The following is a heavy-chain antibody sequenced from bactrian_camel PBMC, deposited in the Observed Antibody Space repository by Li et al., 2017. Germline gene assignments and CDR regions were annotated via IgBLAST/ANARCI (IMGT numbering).Heavy chain of an antibody. CDR3: AALNSSSGGRFAWWSDF. CDR1: AYILEQCG. V-gene: IGHV3S60*01. Sequence: HVQLVESGGGSVQAGGSLKLTCAGSAYILEQCGMGWFRQAPGKEENLVSLRRDGTTVYSDSVKGRFTISQDRTKNILYLQMNDLKDEDTGMYYCAALNSSSGGRFAWWSDFRGQGTQVTVS. J-gene: IGHJ4*01. CDR2: LRRDGTT. D-gene: IGHD1*01.